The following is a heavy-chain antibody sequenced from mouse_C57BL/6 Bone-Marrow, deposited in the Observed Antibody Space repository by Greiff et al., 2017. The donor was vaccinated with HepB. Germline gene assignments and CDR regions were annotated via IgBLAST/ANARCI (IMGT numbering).Heavy chain of an antibody. Sequence: QVQLQQSGPGLVQPSQSLSITCTVSGFSLTSYGVHWVRQPPGKGLEWLGVIWSGGSTDYNAAFISRLSISKDNSKSQVFFKMNSLQADDTAIYYCAKNGPYDGYGFAYWGQGTLVTVSA. CDR3: AKNGPYDGYGFAY. J-gene: IGHJ3*01. V-gene: IGHV2-4*01. CDR2: IWSGGST. D-gene: IGHD2-3*01. CDR1: GFSLTSYG.